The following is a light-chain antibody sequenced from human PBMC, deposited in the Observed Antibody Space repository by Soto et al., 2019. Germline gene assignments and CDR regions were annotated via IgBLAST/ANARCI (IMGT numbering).Light chain of an antibody. CDR2: TTT. Sequence: QTVVIQEPSLSVSPGGTVTLTCGLSSGSVSTDYYPTWCQQTPGQAPRTLIYTTTTRSSGVPDRFSGSILGNKAALTITGVQADDESDYYCVLYMGSGISVFGGGTKLTVL. J-gene: IGLJ3*02. CDR3: VLYMGSGISV. CDR1: SGSVSTDYY. V-gene: IGLV8-61*01.